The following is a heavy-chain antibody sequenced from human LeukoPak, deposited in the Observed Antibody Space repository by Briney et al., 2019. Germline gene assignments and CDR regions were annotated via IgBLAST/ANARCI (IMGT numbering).Heavy chain of an antibody. CDR3: ARERYSSSWLLPAGNWFDP. CDR2: INHSGST. V-gene: IGHV4-34*01. CDR1: GGSFSGYY. D-gene: IGHD6-13*01. J-gene: IGHJ5*02. Sequence: SETLSLTCAVYGGSFSGYYWSWIRQPPGKGLEWIGEINHSGSTNYNPSLKSRVTISVDTSKNQSSLKLSSVTAADTAVYYCARERYSSSWLLPAGNWFDPWGQGTLVTVSS.